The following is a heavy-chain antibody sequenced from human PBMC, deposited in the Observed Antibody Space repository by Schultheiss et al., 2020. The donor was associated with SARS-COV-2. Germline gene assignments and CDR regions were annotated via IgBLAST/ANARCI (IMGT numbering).Heavy chain of an antibody. V-gene: IGHV4-31*03. Sequence: SETLSLTCTVSGGSISSGGYYWSWIRQHPGKGLEWIGYIYYSGSTYYNPSLKSRVTISVDTSKNQFSLRQSSVTAADTAVYYCARHVSRDYYGSGSYYNPWGQGTLVTVSS. CDR3: ARHVSRDYYGSGSYYNP. CDR2: IYYSGST. D-gene: IGHD3-10*01. CDR1: GGSISSGGYY. J-gene: IGHJ5*02.